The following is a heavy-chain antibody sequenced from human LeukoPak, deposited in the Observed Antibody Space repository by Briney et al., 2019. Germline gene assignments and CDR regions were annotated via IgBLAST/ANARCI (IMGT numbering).Heavy chain of an antibody. J-gene: IGHJ4*02. CDR1: GYTFTTYG. D-gene: IGHD2-15*01. CDR2: ISADNGNT. CDR3: ARDDCSGGSCYTAY. V-gene: IGHV1-18*01. Sequence: GASVKVSCKASGYTFTTYGISWVRQAPGQGLEWMGWISADNGNTNYAQKFQGRVIMTTDTSTSTDYMELRSLRSDDTAVYYCARDDCSGGSCYTAYWGQGTLVTVSS.